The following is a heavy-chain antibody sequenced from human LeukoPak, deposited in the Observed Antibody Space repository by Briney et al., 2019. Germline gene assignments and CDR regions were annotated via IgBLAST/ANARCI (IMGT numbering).Heavy chain of an antibody. V-gene: IGHV3-23*01. CDR2: ISGSGDNT. Sequence: PGGSLRLSCAASGFTFSSYAMSWVRQVPGKGLEWVSVISGSGDNTYYADSVKGRFTISRDNSKNTLYLQMNSLRAEDTAVYYCVRGAQGYGYVYYFDYWGQGTLVTVSS. J-gene: IGHJ4*02. D-gene: IGHD5-18*01. CDR3: VRGAQGYGYVYYFDY. CDR1: GFTFSSYA.